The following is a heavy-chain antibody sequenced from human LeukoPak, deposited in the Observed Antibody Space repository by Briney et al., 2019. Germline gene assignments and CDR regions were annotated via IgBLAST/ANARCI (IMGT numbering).Heavy chain of an antibody. Sequence: ASVKVSCKASGGTFSSYAISWVRQAPGQGLEWMGGIIPIFGTANYAQKFQGRVTITADESTSTAYMELSSLGSEDTAVYYCASGPYYGLGRSYYYGMDVWGKGTTVTVSS. CDR1: GGTFSSYA. J-gene: IGHJ6*04. CDR3: ASGPYYGLGRSYYYGMDV. D-gene: IGHD3-10*01. CDR2: IIPIFGTA. V-gene: IGHV1-69*13.